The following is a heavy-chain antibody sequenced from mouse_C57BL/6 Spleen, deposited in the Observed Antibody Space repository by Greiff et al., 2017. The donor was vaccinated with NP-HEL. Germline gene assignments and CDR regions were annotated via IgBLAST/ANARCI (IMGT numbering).Heavy chain of an antibody. D-gene: IGHD1-1*01. Sequence: VQLQQSVAELVRPGASVKLSCTASGFNFKNSYMHWVKQRPEQGLEWIGRIDPANGNTKYDPKFPGKATLTADNSSNTAYLQLSSLTSEDTAISYCASITTVVATWYFDVWGTGTTVTVSS. CDR1: GFNFKNSY. CDR2: IDPANGNT. CDR3: ASITTVVATWYFDV. J-gene: IGHJ1*03. V-gene: IGHV14-3*01.